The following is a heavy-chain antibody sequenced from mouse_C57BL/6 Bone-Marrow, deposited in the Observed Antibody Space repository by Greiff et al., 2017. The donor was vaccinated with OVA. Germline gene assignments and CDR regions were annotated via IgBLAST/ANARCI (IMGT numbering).Heavy chain of an antibody. Sequence: EVKLMESGGGLVKPGGSLKLSCAASGFTFSSYAMSWVRQTPEKRLEWVATISDGGSYTYYPDNVKGRFTISRDNAKNNLYLQMSHLKSEDTAMYYCARGGSSGYEAMDYWGQGTSVTVSS. V-gene: IGHV5-4*03. CDR3: ARGGSSGYEAMDY. D-gene: IGHD3-2*02. CDR1: GFTFSSYA. CDR2: ISDGGSYT. J-gene: IGHJ4*01.